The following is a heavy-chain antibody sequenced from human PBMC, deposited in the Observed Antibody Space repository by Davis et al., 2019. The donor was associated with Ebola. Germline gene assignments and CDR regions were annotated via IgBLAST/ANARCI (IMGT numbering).Heavy chain of an antibody. D-gene: IGHD3-10*01. Sequence: GESLKISCAASGFTFSSYSMNWVRQAPGKGLEWVSSISSSSSYIYYADSVKGRFTISRDNAKNSLYLQMNSLTAEDTAVYYCARTGRVFDYWGQGTLVTVSS. J-gene: IGHJ4*02. CDR2: ISSSSSYI. CDR3: ARTGRVFDY. CDR1: GFTFSSYS. V-gene: IGHV3-21*04.